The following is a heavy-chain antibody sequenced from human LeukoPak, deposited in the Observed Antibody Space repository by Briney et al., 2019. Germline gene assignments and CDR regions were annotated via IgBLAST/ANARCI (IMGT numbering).Heavy chain of an antibody. Sequence: PGGSLRLSCAASGFTVSSNYMSWVRQAPGKGLEWVSVIYSGGSTYYADSVKGRFTISRDNSKNTLYLQMNSLRAEDTAVYYCARGGSFTFGGVIFDYWGQGTLVTVSS. CDR3: ARGGSFTFGGVIFDY. J-gene: IGHJ4*02. CDR2: IYSGGST. D-gene: IGHD3-16*01. V-gene: IGHV3-53*01. CDR1: GFTVSSNY.